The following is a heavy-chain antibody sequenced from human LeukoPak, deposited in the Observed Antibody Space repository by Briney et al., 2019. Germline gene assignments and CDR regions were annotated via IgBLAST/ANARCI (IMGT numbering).Heavy chain of an antibody. D-gene: IGHD5-24*01. CDR2: IYVDGTT. V-gene: IGHV3-53*01. CDR3: ARGDGYNFFDY. J-gene: IGHJ4*02. Sequence: PGGSLRLSCAASGXTVSSNYMSWVRQAPGKGLEWVSVIYVDGTTYYADSVKGRFTISRDNSKNTLSLQMNSLRAEDTAVYYCARGDGYNFFDYWGQGTLVTVSS. CDR1: GXTVSSNY.